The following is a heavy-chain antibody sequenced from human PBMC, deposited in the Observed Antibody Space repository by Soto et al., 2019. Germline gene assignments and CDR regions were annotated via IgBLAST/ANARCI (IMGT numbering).Heavy chain of an antibody. CDR1: GGSISSYY. V-gene: IGHV4-4*07. Sequence: SETLSLPCTVSGGSISSYYWSWIRQPAGKGLEWIVRIYTSGSTNYNPSLKSRVTMSVDTSKNQFSLKLSSVTAADTAVYYCARTTPHTTFSYYYYGMDVWGQGTTVTVSS. CDR3: ARTTPHTTFSYYYYGMDV. J-gene: IGHJ6*02. CDR2: IYTSGST. D-gene: IGHD3-3*01.